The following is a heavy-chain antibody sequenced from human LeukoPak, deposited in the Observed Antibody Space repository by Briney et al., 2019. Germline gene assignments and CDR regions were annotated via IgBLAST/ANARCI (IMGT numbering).Heavy chain of an antibody. CDR3: ARDFVLGQPLVALDP. D-gene: IGHD2-2*01. J-gene: IGHJ5*02. CDR1: GFSFSDAN. V-gene: IGHV3-7*01. Sequence: GGSLRLSCAASGFSFSDANMNWVRQAPGKGLEWVARMKYDGSVVSYADSVRGRFTISRDNAKNSLYLLMNSLRSEDTAVYFCARDFVLGQPLVALDPWGQGTLVTVSS. CDR2: MKYDGSVV.